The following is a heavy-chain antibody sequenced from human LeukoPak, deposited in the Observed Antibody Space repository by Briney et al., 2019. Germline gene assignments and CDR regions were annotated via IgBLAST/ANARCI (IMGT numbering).Heavy chain of an antibody. CDR3: AKYLAHSSGWLLDAFDI. J-gene: IGHJ3*02. V-gene: IGHV3-30*18. D-gene: IGHD6-19*01. CDR2: ISYDGSNK. CDR1: GFTLSGYG. Sequence: PGRSLRLSCSASGFTLSGYGMPRVRQTPAKVLERVAAISYDGSNKYYVDSVKGRFIISRDNSKNTLYVQMNSLRAEDTAVYYCAKYLAHSSGWLLDAFDIWGQGTMVTVSS.